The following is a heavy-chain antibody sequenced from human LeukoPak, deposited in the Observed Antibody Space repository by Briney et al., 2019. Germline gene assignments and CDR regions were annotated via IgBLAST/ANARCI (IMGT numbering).Heavy chain of an antibody. D-gene: IGHD5-18*01. CDR3: ARGGIQLWLHYFDY. Sequence: SVKVSCKASGGTFSSYAISWVRQAPGQGLEWMGGIIPIFGTASYAQKFQGRVTITADESTSTAYMELSSLRSEDTAVYYCARGGIQLWLHYFDYWGQGTLVTVSS. CDR2: IIPIFGTA. CDR1: GGTFSSYA. V-gene: IGHV1-69*13. J-gene: IGHJ4*02.